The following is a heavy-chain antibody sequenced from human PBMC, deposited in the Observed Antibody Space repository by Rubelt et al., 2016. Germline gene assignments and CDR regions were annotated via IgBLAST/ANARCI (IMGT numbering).Heavy chain of an antibody. CDR3: ARGAEIAVAGHYYYGMDV. V-gene: IGHV3-74*01. CDR2: INSDGSST. J-gene: IGHJ6*02. Sequence: VRQAPGKGLVWVSRINSDGSSTSYADSVKGRFTISRDNAKNTLHLQMNSLRAEDTAVYYCARGAEIAVAGHYYYGMDVWGQGTTVTVSS. D-gene: IGHD6-19*01.